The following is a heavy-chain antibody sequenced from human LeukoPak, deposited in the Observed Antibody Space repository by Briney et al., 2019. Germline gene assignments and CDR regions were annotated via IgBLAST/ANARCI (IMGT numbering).Heavy chain of an antibody. J-gene: IGHJ6*02. Sequence: GGSLRLSCAASGFTFSSYSMNWVRQAPGKGLEWVSSISSSSSYIYYADSVKGRFTISRDNAKNSLYLQMNSLRAEDTAVYYCARQLNIVVVPAAHYYYYYGMDVWGQGTTVTASS. CDR3: ARQLNIVVVPAAHYYYYYGMDV. V-gene: IGHV3-21*01. CDR1: GFTFSSYS. D-gene: IGHD2-2*01. CDR2: ISSSSSYI.